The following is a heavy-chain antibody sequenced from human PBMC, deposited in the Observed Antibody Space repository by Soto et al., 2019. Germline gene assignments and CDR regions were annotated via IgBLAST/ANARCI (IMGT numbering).Heavy chain of an antibody. CDR1: GGSISSYY. V-gene: IGHV4-59*01. CDR3: ARVAGSSWYPGGKYWFVF. D-gene: IGHD6-13*01. CDR2: IYYSGST. Sequence: QVQLQESGPGLVKPSETLSLTCTVSGGSISSYYWSWIRQPPGKGLEWIGYIYYSGSTNYNPSLRSRCTFSVDTFKNKFSLNVSSVTAADKAVYYCARVAGSSWYPGGKYWFVFWGQGYLVTVSS. J-gene: IGHJ5*01.